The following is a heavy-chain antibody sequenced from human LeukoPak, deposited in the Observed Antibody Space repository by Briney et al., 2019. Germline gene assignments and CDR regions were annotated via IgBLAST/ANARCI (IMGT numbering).Heavy chain of an antibody. CDR3: ARGYDSSGYFPNFDY. CDR1: GGSISSGDYY. V-gene: IGHV4-30-4*08. D-gene: IGHD3-22*01. J-gene: IGHJ4*02. CDR2: IYYSGST. Sequence: SQTLSLTCTVSGGSISSGDYYWSWIRQPPGTGLEWIGYIYYSGSTYYNPSLKSRVTISVDTSKNQFSLKLSSVTAADTAVYYCARGYDSSGYFPNFDYWGQGTLVTVSS.